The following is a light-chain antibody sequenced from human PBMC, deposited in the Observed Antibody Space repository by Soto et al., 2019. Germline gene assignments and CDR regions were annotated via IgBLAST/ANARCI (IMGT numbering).Light chain of an antibody. J-gene: IGKJ1*01. V-gene: IGKV1-5*01. CDR2: DAS. CDR1: QSVSNW. CDR3: QQYNSYSWT. Sequence: DIQMTQSPSSLSASVGDRITVPCRASQSVSNWLAWYQQKPGKAPKLLIYDASSMETGVPSRFSGSGSGTEFTLTISSLQPDDFAAYYCQQYNSYSWTFGQGTKVDIK.